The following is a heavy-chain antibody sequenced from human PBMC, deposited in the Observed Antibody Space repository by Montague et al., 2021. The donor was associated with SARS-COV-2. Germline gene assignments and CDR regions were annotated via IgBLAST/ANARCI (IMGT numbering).Heavy chain of an antibody. J-gene: IGHJ4*02. CDR1: GFTFSSYA. Sequence: SLRLSCAAPGFTFSSYAMSWVRQAPGKGLEWVSTISGSGGSTYYADSVKGRFTISRDNSKNTLYLQMNSLRAEDTAVYYCAKDPHYDFWSGFYFDYWGQGTLVTVSS. V-gene: IGHV3-23*01. CDR3: AKDPHYDFWSGFYFDY. D-gene: IGHD3-3*01. CDR2: ISGSGGST.